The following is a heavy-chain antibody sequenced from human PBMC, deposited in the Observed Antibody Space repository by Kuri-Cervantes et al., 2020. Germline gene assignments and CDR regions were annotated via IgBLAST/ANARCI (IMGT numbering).Heavy chain of an antibody. CDR2: ISYDGNSK. CDR3: AKVSSGYWLFDY. CDR1: GFTFNNYA. Sequence: GESLKISCAASGFTFNNYAMHWVRQAPGKGLEWVTVISYDGNSKYYTDSVKGRFTISRDNSKNTLYLQMNSLRAEDTAVYYCAKVSSGYWLFDYWGQGTLVTVSS. V-gene: IGHV3-30-3*01. J-gene: IGHJ4*02. D-gene: IGHD3-22*01.